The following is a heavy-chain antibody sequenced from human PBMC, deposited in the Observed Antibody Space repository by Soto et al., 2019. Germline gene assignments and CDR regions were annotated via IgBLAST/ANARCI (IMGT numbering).Heavy chain of an antibody. V-gene: IGHV3-30*18. CDR2: ISYDGSNK. Sequence: QVQLVESGGGVVQPGRSLRLSCAASGFTFSSYGMHWVRQAPGKGLEWVAVISYDGSNKYYADSVKGRFTISRDISKNMLYLQMNSLRAEDTAVYYCAKDGGRSYSSSWYVGYWGQGTLVTVSS. J-gene: IGHJ4*02. D-gene: IGHD6-13*01. CDR1: GFTFSSYG. CDR3: AKDGGRSYSSSWYVGY.